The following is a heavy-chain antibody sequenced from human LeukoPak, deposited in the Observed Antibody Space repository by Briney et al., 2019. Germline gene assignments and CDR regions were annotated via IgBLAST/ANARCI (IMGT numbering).Heavy chain of an antibody. V-gene: IGHV3-21*01. D-gene: IGHD1-14*01. J-gene: IGHJ4*02. CDR3: ARDSRGTDY. CDR1: GFTLSSYA. Sequence: GGSLRLSCVASGFTLSSYAVSWVRQAPGKGLQWVSSLGISGDYAWYAGSVKGRFTISRDNAKNSLYLQMNSLRAEDTAVYYCARDSRGTDYWGQGTLVTVSS. CDR2: LGISGDYA.